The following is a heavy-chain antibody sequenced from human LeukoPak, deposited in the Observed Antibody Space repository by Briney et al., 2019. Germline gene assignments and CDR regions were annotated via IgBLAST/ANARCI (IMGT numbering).Heavy chain of an antibody. J-gene: IGHJ6*02. CDR2: INSRSSSI. CDR3: ARAYSSSWLAYYYYSMDV. Sequence: GGSLRLSCAASGFTFSSYSMNWVRQAPGKGLEWVSYINSRSSSIDYIDSVKGRFTISRENAKSSLYLQMNSLRAEDTAVYYCARAYSSSWLAYYYYSMDVWGQGTAVTVSS. V-gene: IGHV3-48*04. D-gene: IGHD6-13*01. CDR1: GFTFSSYS.